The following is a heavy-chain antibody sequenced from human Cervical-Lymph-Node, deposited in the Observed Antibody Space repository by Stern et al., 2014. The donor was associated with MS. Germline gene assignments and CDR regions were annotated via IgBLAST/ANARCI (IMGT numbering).Heavy chain of an antibody. D-gene: IGHD4-17*01. CDR3: ARHGLTTVTRNAFDI. Sequence: LQLQDSGPGLVKPSETLSLTCTVSGGSISSSSYYWGWIRQPPVKGLEWIGSIYYGGTTYFNRPLKGRVTISVDTSKTQFSLKLSCVTAADTAVYYCARHGLTTVTRNAFDIWGQGTMVTVSS. J-gene: IGHJ3*02. CDR2: IYYGGTT. V-gene: IGHV4-39*01. CDR1: GGSISSSSYY.